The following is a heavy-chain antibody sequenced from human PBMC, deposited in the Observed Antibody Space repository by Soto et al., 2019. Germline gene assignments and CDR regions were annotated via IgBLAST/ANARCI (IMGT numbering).Heavy chain of an antibody. CDR2: IDPSDSYT. V-gene: IGHV5-10-1*01. CDR1: GYSFTSYW. J-gene: IGHJ4*02. D-gene: IGHD3-9*01. CDR3: ARHQTSPYYDII. Sequence: GESLKLSCKGSGYSFTSYWISWVRQMPGKGLEWMGRIDPSDSYTNYSPSFQGHVTISADKSISTAYLQWSSLKASDTAMYYCARHQTSPYYDIIWGQGTLVTVSS.